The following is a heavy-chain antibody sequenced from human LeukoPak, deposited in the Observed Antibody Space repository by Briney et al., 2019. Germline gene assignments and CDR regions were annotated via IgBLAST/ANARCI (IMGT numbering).Heavy chain of an antibody. V-gene: IGHV4-4*07. CDR2: IYTSGST. CDR1: GGSISSYY. J-gene: IGHJ5*02. CDR3: ARDKFRSASDYSSGWNWFDP. Sequence: SETVSLTCTVSGGSISSYYWSWIRQPAGKGLEWIGRIYTSGSTNYNPSLKSRVTMSVDTSKNQFSLKLSSVTAADTAVYYCARDKFRSASDYSSGWNWFDPWGQGTLVTVSS. D-gene: IGHD6-19*01.